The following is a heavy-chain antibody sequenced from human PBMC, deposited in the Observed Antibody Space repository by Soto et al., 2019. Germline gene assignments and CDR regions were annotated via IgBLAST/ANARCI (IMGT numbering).Heavy chain of an antibody. D-gene: IGHD3-16*01. CDR3: ATEGGLSDFDY. J-gene: IGHJ4*02. CDR1: GGSISSYY. V-gene: IGHV4-59*01. CDR2: IYYSGST. Sequence: TLSLTCTVSGGSISSYYWSWIRQPPGKGLEWIGYIYYSGSTNYNPSLKSRVTISVDTSKNQFSLKLSSVTAADTAVYYCATEGGLSDFDYWGQGTLVTVSS.